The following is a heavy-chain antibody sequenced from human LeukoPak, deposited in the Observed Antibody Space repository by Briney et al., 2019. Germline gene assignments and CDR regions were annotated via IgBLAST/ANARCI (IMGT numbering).Heavy chain of an antibody. Sequence: SVKVSCKASGGTFSSYAISWVRQAPGQGLEWMGGIIPIFGTANYAQKFQGRVTITTDESTSTAYMELSSLRSEDTAVYYCARGPRRDGYNYIGYWGQGTLATVSS. CDR2: IIPIFGTA. J-gene: IGHJ4*02. CDR1: GGTFSSYA. CDR3: ARGPRRDGYNYIGY. V-gene: IGHV1-69*05. D-gene: IGHD5-24*01.